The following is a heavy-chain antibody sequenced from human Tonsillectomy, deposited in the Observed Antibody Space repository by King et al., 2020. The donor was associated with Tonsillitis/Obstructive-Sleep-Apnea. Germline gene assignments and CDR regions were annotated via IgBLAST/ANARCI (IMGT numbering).Heavy chain of an antibody. D-gene: IGHD2-2*01. J-gene: IGHJ4*02. CDR3: ARSCTSNNCFGYYFDY. V-gene: IGHV5-51*01. CDR1: GYSFTNYW. CDR2: IYPDDSDT. Sequence: QLVQSGAEVKKPGESLKISCKGSGYSFTNYWIGWVRQMPGKGLEWMGIIYPDDSDTRYSPSFQGQVTISADKSTSTAYLQWRSLKASDTAMYYCARSCTSNNCFGYYFDYWGQGTLVTVSS.